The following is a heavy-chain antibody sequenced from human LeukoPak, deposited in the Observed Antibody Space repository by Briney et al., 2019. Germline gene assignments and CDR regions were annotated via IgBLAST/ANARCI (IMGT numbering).Heavy chain of an antibody. V-gene: IGHV3-33*01. CDR2: IWYDGRNK. J-gene: IGHJ6*03. CDR1: GFTFSGSG. Sequence: GKSLRLSCATSGFTFSGSGMHWVRQAPGKGLEWVALIWYDGRNKYYADSVKGRFTISRDNSRNTVYLQMNNLRAEDTAVYYCAGGVAEAIYDYYYYMDVWGKGTTVTVSS. D-gene: IGHD2-15*01. CDR3: AGGVAEAIYDYYYYMDV.